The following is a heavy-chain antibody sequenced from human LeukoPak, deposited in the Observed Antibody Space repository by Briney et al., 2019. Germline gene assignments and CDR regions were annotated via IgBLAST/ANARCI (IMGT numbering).Heavy chain of an antibody. J-gene: IGHJ4*02. V-gene: IGHV3-23*01. Sequence: GGSLRLSCAASGFTFSSYAMSWVRQAPGKGLEWASAISGSGGSTYYADSVKGRFTISRDNSKNTLYLQMNSLRAEDTAVYYCAKDGDSSGWYGGYWGREPWSPSPQ. CDR3: AKDGDSSGWYGGY. CDR2: ISGSGGST. CDR1: GFTFSSYA. D-gene: IGHD6-19*01.